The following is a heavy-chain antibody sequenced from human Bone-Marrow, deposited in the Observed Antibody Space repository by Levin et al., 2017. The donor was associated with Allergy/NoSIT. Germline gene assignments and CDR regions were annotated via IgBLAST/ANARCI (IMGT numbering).Heavy chain of an antibody. CDR2: IKSTTDGGTT. CDR1: GFSFTNAW. V-gene: IGHV3-15*01. J-gene: IGHJ4*02. Sequence: GESLKISCAASGFSFTNAWMTWVRQAPGKGLEWVGRIKSTTDGGTTDYAAPVQGRFTISRDESNNRLSLQMSSLKIEDTAIYYCTPTSGDYWGQGTLVTVSS. CDR3: TPTSGDY. D-gene: IGHD2/OR15-2a*01.